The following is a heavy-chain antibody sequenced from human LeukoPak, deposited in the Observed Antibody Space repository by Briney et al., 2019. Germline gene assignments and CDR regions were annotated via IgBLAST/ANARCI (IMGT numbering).Heavy chain of an antibody. Sequence: GGSLRLSCAASGFTFSSYEMNWVRQAPGKGLEWVSYISSSGSTIYYADSVKGRFNISRDNDKNSLYLQMNSLRAEDTAVYYCARWCVVPAAGFDYWGQGTLVTVSS. CDR3: ARWCVVPAAGFDY. CDR2: ISSSGSTI. V-gene: IGHV3-48*03. D-gene: IGHD2-2*01. CDR1: GFTFSSYE. J-gene: IGHJ4*02.